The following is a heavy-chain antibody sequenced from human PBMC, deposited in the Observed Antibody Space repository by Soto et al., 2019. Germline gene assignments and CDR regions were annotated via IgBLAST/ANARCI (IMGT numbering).Heavy chain of an antibody. V-gene: IGHV5-51*01. CDR3: ANLEATRNTWFAGPYTWFAP. Sequence: GEALKISCKGFWYSFKSHWIGWVRPMPGKGLEWMGIIYPGDSDTRYSPSFQGQVNISADKSTNTAYLEWSSLKSSDTAMYYFANLEATRNTWFAGPYTWFAPWGGGTLVTVSS. CDR2: IYPGDSDT. D-gene: IGHD3-10*01. CDR1: WYSFKSHW. J-gene: IGHJ5*02.